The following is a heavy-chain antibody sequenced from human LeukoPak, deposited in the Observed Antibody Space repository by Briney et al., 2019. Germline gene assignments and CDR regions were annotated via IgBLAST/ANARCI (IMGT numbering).Heavy chain of an antibody. V-gene: IGHV1-8*01. CDR3: ARGESFGSAGFDP. Sequence: GSVTVSCKASGYTFTSYDFNWVRQAPGQGVEWMGWMNPNSGKAGSAPKVQGRVTMTRDPSIRTPSIELSSLTSAYTAVYYSARGESFGSAGFDPWGQGTLVTVSS. CDR2: MNPNSGKA. D-gene: IGHD3-10*01. CDR1: GYTFTSYD. J-gene: IGHJ5*02.